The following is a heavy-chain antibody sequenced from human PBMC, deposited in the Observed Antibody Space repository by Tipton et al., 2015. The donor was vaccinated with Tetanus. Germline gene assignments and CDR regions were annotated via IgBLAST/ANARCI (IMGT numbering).Heavy chain of an antibody. Sequence: SLRLSCAASGFTFSSYGMHWVRQAPGKGLEWVAVISYDGSNKYYADSVKGRFTISRDNSKNTLYLQMNSLRAEDTAVYYCANWPPEFAKGELLGAVPFDIWGQGTMVTVSS. CDR1: GFTFSSYG. CDR3: ANWPPEFAKGELLGAVPFDI. J-gene: IGHJ3*02. CDR2: ISYDGSNK. V-gene: IGHV3-30*18. D-gene: IGHD1-26*01.